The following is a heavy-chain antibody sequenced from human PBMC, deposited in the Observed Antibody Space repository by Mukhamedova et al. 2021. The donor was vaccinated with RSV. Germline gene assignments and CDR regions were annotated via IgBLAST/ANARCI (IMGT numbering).Heavy chain of an antibody. CDR1: GFTFSSYA. CDR2: ISYDGSNK. J-gene: IGHJ6*01. V-gene: IGHV3-30*04. Sequence: GFTFSSYAMHWVCQAPGKGLEWVAVISYDGSNKYYADPVKGRFTISRDNSKNTLYLQMNSLRAEDTAGYYCAREAPFYGDYVYYY. D-gene: IGHD4-17*01. CDR3: AREAPFYGDYVYYY.